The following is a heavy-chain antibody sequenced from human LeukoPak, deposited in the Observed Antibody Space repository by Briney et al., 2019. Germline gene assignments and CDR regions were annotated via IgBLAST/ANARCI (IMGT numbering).Heavy chain of an antibody. J-gene: IGHJ6*02. CDR3: ARASGRPHYYYYGMDV. Sequence: SETLSLTCAVSGGSISSGGYSWSWIRQPPGKGLEWTGYIYHSGSTYYNPSLKSRVTISVDRSKNQFSLKLSSVTAADTAVYYCARASGRPHYYYYGMDVWGQGTTVTVSS. CDR2: IYHSGST. CDR1: GGSISSGGYS. V-gene: IGHV4-30-2*01. D-gene: IGHD3-10*01.